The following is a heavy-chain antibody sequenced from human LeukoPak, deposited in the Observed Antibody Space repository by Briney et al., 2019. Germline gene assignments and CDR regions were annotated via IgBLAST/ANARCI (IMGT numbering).Heavy chain of an antibody. V-gene: IGHV2-5*02. D-gene: IGHD3-10*01. CDR2: IYWDDDK. J-gene: IGHJ5*02. Sequence: SGPTLVNPTQTLTLTCTYSGLSLTSGGEGVVWIRQPPGKALEWLAFIYWDDDKNYNPSLRRRLTVAKDTSRSQVILTMTNMDPADTATYYCARRKGPFSWRVVHWFDPWGQGIQVTVSS. CDR3: ARRKGPFSWRVVHWFDP. CDR1: GLSLTSGGEG.